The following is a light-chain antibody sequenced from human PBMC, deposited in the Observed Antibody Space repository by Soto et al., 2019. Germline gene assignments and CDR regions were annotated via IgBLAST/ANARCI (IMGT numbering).Light chain of an antibody. J-gene: IGKJ1*01. CDR1: QSVSST. Sequence: EIVMTQSPATLYVSPGERATLSCRASQSVSSTLAWYQQKPGQAPRLLVYGASTRATGIPARFSGSGSGTEFTLTISSLQSEDFAVHYCQQYNNWPRTFGQGTKVEIK. V-gene: IGKV3-15*01. CDR2: GAS. CDR3: QQYNNWPRT.